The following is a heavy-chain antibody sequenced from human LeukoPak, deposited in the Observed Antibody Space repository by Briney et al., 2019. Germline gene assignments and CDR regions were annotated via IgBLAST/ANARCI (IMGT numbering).Heavy chain of an antibody. CDR1: GGTFSSSA. V-gene: IGHV1-69*04. CDR3: ARDQGLTAPPPYGLDV. J-gene: IGHJ6*02. Sequence: SGKVSCKTSGGTFSSSAITWVRQAPGQGLEWMGRIIPVLNITSYAQKFQGRVTITADTSTSTVYMELSSLRSEETAVYYCARDQGLTAPPPYGLDVWGQGTTVIVSS. CDR2: IIPVLNIT. D-gene: IGHD5-18*01.